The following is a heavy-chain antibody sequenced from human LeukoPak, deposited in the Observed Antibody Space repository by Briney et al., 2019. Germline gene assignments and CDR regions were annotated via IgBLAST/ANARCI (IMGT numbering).Heavy chain of an antibody. CDR3: ARASGSSSWYHYYFDY. V-gene: IGHV3-33*01. CDR2: IWYDGSNK. CDR1: GFTFSSYG. Sequence: PGRSLRLSCAASGFTFSSYGMHWVRQAPGKGLEWVAVIWYDGSNKYYADFVKGRFTISRDNSKNTLYLQMNSLRAEDTAVYYCARASGSSSWYHYYFDYWGQGTLVTVSS. D-gene: IGHD6-13*01. J-gene: IGHJ4*02.